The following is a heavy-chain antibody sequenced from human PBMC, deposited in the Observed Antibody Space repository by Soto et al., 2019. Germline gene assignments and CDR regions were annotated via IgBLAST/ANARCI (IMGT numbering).Heavy chain of an antibody. CDR1: GFTVSSNY. CDR3: ARDISSSWYYYYGMDV. Sequence: GGSLRLSCAASGFTVSSNYMSWVRQAPGKGLEWVSVIYSGGSTYYADSVKGRFTISRDNSKNTLYLQMNSLRAEDTAVYYCARDISSSWYYYYGMDVWGQATTVTVSS. J-gene: IGHJ6*02. D-gene: IGHD6-13*01. V-gene: IGHV3-53*01. CDR2: IYSGGST.